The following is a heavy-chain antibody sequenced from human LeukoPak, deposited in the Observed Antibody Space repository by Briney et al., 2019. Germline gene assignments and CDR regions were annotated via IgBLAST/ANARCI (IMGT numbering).Heavy chain of an antibody. V-gene: IGHV4-34*01. Sequence: KSSETLSLTCAVYGGSFSGYYWSWIRQPPGKGLEWIGEINHSGSTNYNPSLKSRVTISVDTSKNQFSLKLSSVTAADTAVYYCARARMVRGVIAPNNWFDPWGQGTLVTVSS. J-gene: IGHJ5*02. CDR2: INHSGST. CDR1: GGSFSGYY. D-gene: IGHD3-10*01. CDR3: ARARMVRGVIAPNNWFDP.